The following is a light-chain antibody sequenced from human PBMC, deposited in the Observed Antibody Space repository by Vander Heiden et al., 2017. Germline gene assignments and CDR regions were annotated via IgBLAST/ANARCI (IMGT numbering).Light chain of an antibody. Sequence: SVGDRVTITCRASQSISSYLNWYQQKPGKAPKLLIYAASSLQSGVPSRFSGSGSGTDFTLTISSLQPEDFATYYCQQSYSTPLYTFGQGTKLEIK. CDR2: AAS. J-gene: IGKJ2*01. CDR1: QSISSY. V-gene: IGKV1-39*01. CDR3: QQSYSTPLYT.